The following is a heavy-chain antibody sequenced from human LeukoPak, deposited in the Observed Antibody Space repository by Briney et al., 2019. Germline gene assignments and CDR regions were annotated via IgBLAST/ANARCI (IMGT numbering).Heavy chain of an antibody. CDR2: IYYSGST. D-gene: IGHD3-22*01. CDR1: GGSISSGGYY. J-gene: IGHJ3*02. Sequence: SQTLSLTCTVSGGSISSGGYYWSWIRQHPGKGLEWIVYIYYSGSTYYNPSIKSRVTISVDTSKNQFSLKLSSVTAADTAVYYCARGSLTYYDSSGYYYRAFDIWGQGTMVTVSS. V-gene: IGHV4-31*03. CDR3: ARGSLTYYDSSGYYYRAFDI.